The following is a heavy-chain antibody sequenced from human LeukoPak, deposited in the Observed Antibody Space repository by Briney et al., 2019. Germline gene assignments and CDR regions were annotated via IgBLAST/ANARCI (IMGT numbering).Heavy chain of an antibody. CDR2: ISSISSYI. V-gene: IGHV3-21*01. CDR3: ASGDYDILTGHYNPSDY. D-gene: IGHD3-9*01. CDR1: GFTFRGYS. J-gene: IGHJ4*02. Sequence: GGSLRLSCVASGFTFRGYSMDWVRQAPGKGLEWVSSISSISSYIYYSDSVRGRFTISRDNAKNSLYLQMNSLRAEDTAVYYCASGDYDILTGHYNPSDYWGQGTLVTVSS.